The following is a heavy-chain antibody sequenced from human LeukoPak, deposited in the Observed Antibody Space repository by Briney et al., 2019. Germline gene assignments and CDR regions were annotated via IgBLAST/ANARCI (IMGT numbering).Heavy chain of an antibody. CDR2: IYNSGST. CDR1: DYSIGTDYY. V-gene: IGHV4-38-2*02. CDR3: ARNSSSSSPPERYNWFDP. J-gene: IGHJ5*02. D-gene: IGHD6-6*01. Sequence: SETLSLTCTVSDYSIGTDYYWGWIRQPPGKGLEWIGSIYNSGSTYYNPSLKIRITISVDTSKHQFSLKLSSVTAADTAVYYCARNSSSSSPPERYNWFDPWGQGTLVTVSS.